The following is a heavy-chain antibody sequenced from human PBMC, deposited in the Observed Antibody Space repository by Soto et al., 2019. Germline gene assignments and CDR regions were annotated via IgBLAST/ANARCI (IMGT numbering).Heavy chain of an antibody. Sequence: QITLKESGPTQVKPTQTLTLTCTVSGFSLSTIGVGVGWIRQPPGTTLEWLALIFWNDDKRYSPSLRTRLTITNDTSENQVVLTMTNMDPVDTATSYCAHTTVSSGWAIMDYWGQGTLVTASS. CDR3: AHTTVSSGWAIMDY. J-gene: IGHJ4*02. CDR2: IFWNDDK. CDR1: GFSLSTIGVG. D-gene: IGHD6-19*01. V-gene: IGHV2-5*01.